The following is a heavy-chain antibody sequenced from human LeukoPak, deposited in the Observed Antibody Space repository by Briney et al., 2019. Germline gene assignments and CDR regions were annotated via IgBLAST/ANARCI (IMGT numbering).Heavy chain of an antibody. J-gene: IGHJ4*02. CDR3: AASPYFDFWTGLKFDS. CDR1: GGSMNSFY. CDR2: IYPRGST. Sequence: SETLSLTCTVSGGSMNSFYWTWIRQPPGKGLGWVGHIYPRGSTKYNPSLKSRLTISVDTSKNQFSLNLSSVTAADTAVYYCAASPYFDFWTGLKFDSWGQGSLVTVSS. D-gene: IGHD3-3*01. V-gene: IGHV4-4*09.